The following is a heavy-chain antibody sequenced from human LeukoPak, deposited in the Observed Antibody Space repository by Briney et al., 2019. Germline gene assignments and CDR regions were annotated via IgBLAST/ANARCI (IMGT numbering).Heavy chain of an antibody. CDR3: SRALNRQWLVPVAHQYYFYY. CDR2: INPNSGGT. CDR1: GFTFTGYY. Sequence: WASVRLSCKASGFTFTGYYMHWVRQAPGQGLEWMGWINPNSGGTYYAQRVQGRVTMTRDTSISTPYMELSSLRSDDTAVYYCSRALNRQWLVPVAHQYYFYYSGERKLVTPSS. J-gene: IGHJ4*02. D-gene: IGHD6-19*01. V-gene: IGHV1-2*02.